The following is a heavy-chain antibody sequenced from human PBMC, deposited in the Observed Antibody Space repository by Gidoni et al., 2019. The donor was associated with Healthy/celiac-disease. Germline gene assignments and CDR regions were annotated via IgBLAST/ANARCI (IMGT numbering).Heavy chain of an antibody. Sequence: QVQLQQWGAGLLKPSETLSLTCAVYGGSFSGYYWSWIRQPPGKGLEWIGEINHSGSTNYNPSLKSRVIISVDTSKNQFSLKLSSVTAADTAVYYCASGLSSDGVDYWGQGTLVTVSS. CDR2: INHSGST. V-gene: IGHV4-34*01. D-gene: IGHD2-8*01. CDR1: GGSFSGYY. CDR3: ASGLSSDGVDY. J-gene: IGHJ4*02.